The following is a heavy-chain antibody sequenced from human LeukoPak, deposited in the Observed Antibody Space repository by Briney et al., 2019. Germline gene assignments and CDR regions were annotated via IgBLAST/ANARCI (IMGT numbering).Heavy chain of an antibody. Sequence: PSETLSLTCAVSNGSFSSYYWSWIRQPAGKGLEWIGHIYTSGTTNYNPSLKSRVTMSVDTPKNQFSLKLTSVTAADTAVYYCARVYGGISLWYFDLWGRGTLVTVSS. CDR1: NGSFSSYY. CDR3: ARVYGGISLWYFDL. V-gene: IGHV4-4*07. CDR2: IYTSGTT. J-gene: IGHJ2*01. D-gene: IGHD4-23*01.